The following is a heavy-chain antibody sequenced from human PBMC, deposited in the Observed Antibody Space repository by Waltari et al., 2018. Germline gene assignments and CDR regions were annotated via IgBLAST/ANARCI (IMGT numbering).Heavy chain of an antibody. V-gene: IGHV3-7*01. J-gene: IGHJ1*01. CDR1: GFTFSSHW. CDR2: IKEDGSEK. CDR3: ARLIGGTLTEYYQ. D-gene: IGHD1-26*01. Sequence: EVQLMESGGGLVQPGGSLSLSCAASGFTFSSHWMTWVRQGPGKGLDGGANIKEDGSEKYYVDSVKGRFTISRDNAKNSLYLQMNSLRVEDAAVYYCARLIGGTLTEYYQWGQGTLVTVPS.